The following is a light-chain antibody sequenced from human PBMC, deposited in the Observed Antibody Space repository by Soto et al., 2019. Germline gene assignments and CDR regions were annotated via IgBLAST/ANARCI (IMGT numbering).Light chain of an antibody. CDR2: AAS. CDR1: QSIGSD. V-gene: IGKV1-39*01. J-gene: IGKJ2*01. Sequence: VRVTQSPSSLSASVGDRLTITCRASQSIGSDFNWYQQKPGRAPNLLIYAASTLHSGVPSRFSGSGSGTDFTLTISSLQPEDFATDYCQQSYSTPRTFGQGTKVEIK. CDR3: QQSYSTPRT.